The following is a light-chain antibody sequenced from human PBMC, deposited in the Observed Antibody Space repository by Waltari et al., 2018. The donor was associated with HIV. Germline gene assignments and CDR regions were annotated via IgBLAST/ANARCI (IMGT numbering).Light chain of an antibody. J-gene: IGLJ1*01. CDR2: EVT. Sequence: QSALTQPASVSGSPGQSITISCSGTSSDVGGYNYVYWYQQHPGKAPKLMIYEVTNRPSGVSNRFSGSKSGNTASLTISGLQPEDEADYYCSSYTSTSTQVFGTGTTVTVL. CDR3: SSYTSTSTQV. V-gene: IGLV2-14*01. CDR1: SSDVGGYNY.